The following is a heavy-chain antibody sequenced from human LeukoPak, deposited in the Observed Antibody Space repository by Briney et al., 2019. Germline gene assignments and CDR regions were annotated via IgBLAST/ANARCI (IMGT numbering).Heavy chain of an antibody. CDR2: VNPNSGNT. D-gene: IGHD6-13*01. J-gene: IGHJ4*02. CDR1: GYTFTSYD. Sequence: ASVNVSCKASGYTFTSYDINWVRQAPGQGLEWMGWVNPNSGNTGYAQKFQGRVTMTRNTSISTAYMELSSLRSEDTAVYYCARGLGAAAGTGIGYWGQGTLVTVSS. V-gene: IGHV1-8*01. CDR3: ARGLGAAAGTGIGY.